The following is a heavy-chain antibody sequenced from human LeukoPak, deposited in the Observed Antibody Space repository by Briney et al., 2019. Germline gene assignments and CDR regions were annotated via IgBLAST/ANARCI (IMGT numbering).Heavy chain of an antibody. Sequence: GGSLRLSCAASGFTFSSYGMHWVRQAPGKGLEWVAFIRYDGSNKYYADSVKGRFTISRDSSKNTLYLQMNTLRVEDTAVYYCAREAAGPLLDWGQGTLVTVSS. J-gene: IGHJ4*02. CDR3: AREAAGPLLD. V-gene: IGHV3-30*02. D-gene: IGHD6-25*01. CDR2: IRYDGSNK. CDR1: GFTFSSYG.